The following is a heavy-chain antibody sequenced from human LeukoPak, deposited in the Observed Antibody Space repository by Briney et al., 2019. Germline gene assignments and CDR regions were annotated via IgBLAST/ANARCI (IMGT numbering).Heavy chain of an antibody. CDR3: ARHYSSSWFDY. V-gene: IGHV4-39*01. CDR1: GGSISRSSYY. D-gene: IGHD6-13*01. Sequence: PSETLSLTCTVSGGSISRSSYYWGWIRQPPEKGLEWIGSIDYRGSTYNNPSLKSRVTIYVDTSKNQFSLKVSSVTAADTAVYYCARHYSSSWFDYWGQGTLVTVSS. CDR2: IDYRGST. J-gene: IGHJ4*02.